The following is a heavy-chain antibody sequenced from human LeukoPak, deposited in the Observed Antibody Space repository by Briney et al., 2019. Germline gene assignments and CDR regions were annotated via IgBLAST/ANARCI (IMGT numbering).Heavy chain of an antibody. D-gene: IGHD2-21*02. J-gene: IGHJ4*02. V-gene: IGHV1-46*01. CDR3: ARDEYCGGDCYLAXDY. CDR1: GYTFTSYY. CDR2: INPSGGST. Sequence: ASVKVSCKASGYTFTSYYMHWVRQAPGQGLEWMGIINPSGGSTSYAQKFQGRVTMTRDTSTSTVYMELSSLRSEDTAVYYCARDEYCGGDCYLAXDYWGQGTLVTVSS.